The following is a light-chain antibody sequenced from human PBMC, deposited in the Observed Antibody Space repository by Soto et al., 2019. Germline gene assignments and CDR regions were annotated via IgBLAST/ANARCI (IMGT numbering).Light chain of an antibody. Sequence: QSVLTQPPSASGTPGQGVTISCSGSSSNIGSNYVYWYQQLPGTAPKLLIYNNYQRPSGVPDRFSGSKSGTSASLAISGLRSEDEADYLCSAWDASLSGYVFGAGTRSPS. J-gene: IGLJ1*01. CDR3: SAWDASLSGYV. V-gene: IGLV1-47*02. CDR2: NNY. CDR1: SSNIGSNY.